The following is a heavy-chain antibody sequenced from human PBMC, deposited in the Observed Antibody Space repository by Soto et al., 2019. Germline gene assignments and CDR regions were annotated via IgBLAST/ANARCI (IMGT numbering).Heavy chain of an antibody. D-gene: IGHD1-26*01. CDR1: GFTFSSYA. V-gene: IGHV3-23*01. Sequence: EVPLLESGGGLVQPGGSLRLSCAASGFTFSSYAMSWVRQAPGKGLEWVSAISGSGGSTYYADSVKGRFTISRDNSKNTLYLQMNSLRAEDTAVYYCAKAQKMSGRANYFDYWGQGTLVTVSS. J-gene: IGHJ4*02. CDR2: ISGSGGST. CDR3: AKAQKMSGRANYFDY.